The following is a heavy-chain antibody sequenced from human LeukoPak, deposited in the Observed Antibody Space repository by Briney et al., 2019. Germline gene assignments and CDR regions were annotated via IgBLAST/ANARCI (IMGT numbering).Heavy chain of an antibody. CDR3: ARDNKRLNAFDI. V-gene: IGHV4-31*03. Sequence: PSRTLSLTCTVSGGSISSGGYYWSWLRQHPGRGLEWIGYIYYSGSTYYNPSLKSRVTISVNTSKNQFSLKLSSVTAADTAVYYCARDNKRLNAFDIWGQGTMVTVSS. J-gene: IGHJ3*02. CDR1: GGSISSGGYY. D-gene: IGHD2/OR15-2a*01. CDR2: IYYSGST.